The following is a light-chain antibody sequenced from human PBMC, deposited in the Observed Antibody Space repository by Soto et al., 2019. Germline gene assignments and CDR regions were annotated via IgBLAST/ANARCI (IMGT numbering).Light chain of an antibody. J-gene: IGKJ3*01. Sequence: DIQMTQSPPSLSASVGDRVTIACRASQSITSFLNWYQQKPGKAPKLLIYAASILQSGVPSRFSGSGFGTDFTLTISSLQPEDFATYYCQQSYDLFSFGPGTKVDF. CDR2: AAS. CDR1: QSITSF. V-gene: IGKV1-39*01. CDR3: QQSYDLFS.